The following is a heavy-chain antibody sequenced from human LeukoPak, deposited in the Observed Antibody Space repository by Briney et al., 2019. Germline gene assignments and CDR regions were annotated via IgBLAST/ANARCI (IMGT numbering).Heavy chain of an antibody. CDR2: IYYSGST. CDR1: GFTFSSYA. J-gene: IGHJ6*01. V-gene: IGHV4-30-4*08. D-gene: IGHD2-2*01. Sequence: LRLSCAASGFTFSSYAMNWIRQPPGKGLEWIGYIYYSGSTYYNPSLKSRVTISVDTSKNQFSLKLSSVTAADTAVYYCARYCSSTSCYVSGMDVWGQGTTVTVSS. CDR3: ARYCSSTSCYVSGMDV.